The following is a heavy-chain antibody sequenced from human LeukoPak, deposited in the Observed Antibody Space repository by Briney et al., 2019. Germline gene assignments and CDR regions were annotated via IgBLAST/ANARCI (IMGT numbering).Heavy chain of an antibody. CDR3: AKGNGITPYNWFDP. CDR1: GYTFTTYY. D-gene: IGHD2-8*01. J-gene: IGHJ5*02. Sequence: ASVKVSFKASGYTFTTYYIHWVRQAPGQGLDWMGIINPSGGSTIYAQKFLGRVTMTRDTSTNTVYMDMSSLRSDDTALYYCAKGNGITPYNWFDPWGQGTLVTVSS. V-gene: IGHV1-46*01. CDR2: INPSGGST.